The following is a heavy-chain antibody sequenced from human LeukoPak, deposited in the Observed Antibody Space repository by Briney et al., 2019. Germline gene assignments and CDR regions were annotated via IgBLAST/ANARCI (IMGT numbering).Heavy chain of an antibody. CDR1: GFNISTNY. CDR2: IYGADAA. V-gene: IGHV3-66*02. J-gene: IGHJ4*02. D-gene: IGHD6-13*01. CDR3: VTSTGQQFIPYDY. Sequence: GGSLRLSCAASGFNISTNYMTWIRQAPGKGLEWVSLIYGADAAYYAESVRGRFMISRDNLKNTLFLQMNSLRVEDTAVYYCVTSTGQQFIPYDYWGQGTHVTVSS.